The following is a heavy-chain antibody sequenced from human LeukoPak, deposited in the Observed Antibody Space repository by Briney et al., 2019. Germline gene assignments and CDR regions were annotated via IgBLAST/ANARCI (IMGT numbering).Heavy chain of an antibody. CDR1: GGSFSGYY. Sequence: SETLSLTCAVYGGSFSGYYWSWIRQPPGKGLEWIGEINHSGSTNYNPSLKSRVTISVDTSKNQFSLKLSSVTAADTAVYYCARYAWSTNKRSDYYYMDVWGKGTTVTVSS. CDR3: ARYAWSTNKRSDYYYMDV. D-gene: IGHD2-8*01. V-gene: IGHV4-34*01. J-gene: IGHJ6*03. CDR2: INHSGST.